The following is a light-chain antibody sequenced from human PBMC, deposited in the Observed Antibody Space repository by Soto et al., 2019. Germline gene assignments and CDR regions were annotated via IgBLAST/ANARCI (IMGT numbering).Light chain of an antibody. CDR2: DAT. Sequence: DIQMTQSPFSLSASVGDIVTIICRASQNINSYLAWFQQKPGKAPKSLIYDATSLQSGVPSRFSGSGSGTDLSLTIRSLQPEDAATYYCQQYERYNPSFGGGTKLEI. J-gene: IGKJ4*01. V-gene: IGKV1-16*01. CDR1: QNINSY. CDR3: QQYERYNPS.